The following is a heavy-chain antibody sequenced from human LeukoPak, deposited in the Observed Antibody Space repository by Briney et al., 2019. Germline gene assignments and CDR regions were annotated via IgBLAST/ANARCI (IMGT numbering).Heavy chain of an antibody. CDR3: ARGRGPYGSGSYLYV. J-gene: IGHJ6*04. D-gene: IGHD3-10*01. V-gene: IGHV1-69*13. CDR1: GGTFSSYA. CDR2: IIPIFGTA. Sequence: ASVKVSCKASGGTFSSYAISWVRQAPGQGLEWMGGIIPIFGTANYAQKFQGRVTITADESTSTAYMELSRLRSDDTAVYYCARGRGPYGSGSYLYVWGKGTTVTISS.